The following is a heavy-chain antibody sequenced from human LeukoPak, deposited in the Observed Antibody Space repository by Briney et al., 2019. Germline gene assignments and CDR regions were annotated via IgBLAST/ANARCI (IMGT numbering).Heavy chain of an antibody. Sequence: SGGSLRLSCAASGFGFSHYEMNWVRQAPGKGLEWVSYISSSGETMSYADSVKGRFTISRDNSRDSLYLQMNSLRTEDTAVYYCARDSPGVAGPNPDDTAMVPYYFDYWGQGTLVTASS. J-gene: IGHJ4*02. D-gene: IGHD5-18*01. CDR1: GFGFSHYE. CDR2: ISSSGETM. V-gene: IGHV3-48*03. CDR3: ARDSPGVAGPNPDDTAMVPYYFDY.